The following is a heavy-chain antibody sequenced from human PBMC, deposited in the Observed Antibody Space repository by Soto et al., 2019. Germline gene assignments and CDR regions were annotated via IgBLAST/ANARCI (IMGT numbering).Heavy chain of an antibody. D-gene: IGHD3-16*02. Sequence: GGSLRLSCAASGFTFSSYAMSWVRQAPGKGLEWVSAISGSGGSTYYADSVKGRFTISRDNSKNTLYLQMNSLRAEDTAVYYCAKDPNDYIWGSYLGYWGQGTLVTVSS. V-gene: IGHV3-23*01. CDR1: GFTFSSYA. J-gene: IGHJ4*02. CDR2: ISGSGGST. CDR3: AKDPNDYIWGSYLGY.